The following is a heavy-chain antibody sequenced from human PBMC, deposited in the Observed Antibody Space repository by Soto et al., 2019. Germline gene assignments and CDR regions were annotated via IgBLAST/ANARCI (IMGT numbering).Heavy chain of an antibody. D-gene: IGHD6-13*01. V-gene: IGHV3-7*05. CDR3: ARDSSPSYNSRRYDPFDI. J-gene: IGHJ3*02. CDR2: IKQDESKR. Sequence: EVQLVESGGGLVQPGGSLRLSCAASGFTFSSYWMTWVRQAPGKGLEWVANIKQDESKRYYVDSVEGRFTISRDNAKNSLFLQMNSLRADDTAVYYFARDSSPSYNSRRYDPFDIWGRGTMVTVSS. CDR1: GFTFSSYW.